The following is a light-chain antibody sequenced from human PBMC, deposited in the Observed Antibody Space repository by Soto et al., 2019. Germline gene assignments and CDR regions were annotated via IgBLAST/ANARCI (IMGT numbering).Light chain of an antibody. CDR3: SSYTTTNTVT. V-gene: IGLV2-14*01. CDR2: EVT. J-gene: IGLJ2*01. CDR1: SSDIGGYNY. Sequence: QSVLTQPASVSGSPGQSITISCTGTSSDIGGYNYVSWYQHYPGKAPKLVIYEVTHRPSGVSDRFSGSKSGSTASLTISGLQAEDEADFYCSSYTTTNTVTFGGGTQLTVL.